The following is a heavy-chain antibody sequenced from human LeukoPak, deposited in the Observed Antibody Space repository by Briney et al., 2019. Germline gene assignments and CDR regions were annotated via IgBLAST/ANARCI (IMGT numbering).Heavy chain of an antibody. Sequence: PGGSLRLSCAASGFTVSSNYMSWVRQAPGKGLEWVSYISSSSSTIYYADSVKGRFTISRDNANNSLYLQMNSLRDEDTAVYYCARVTYDSGDYWGQGTLVTVSS. D-gene: IGHD3-22*01. CDR2: ISSSSSTI. CDR3: ARVTYDSGDY. CDR1: GFTVSSNY. V-gene: IGHV3-48*02. J-gene: IGHJ4*02.